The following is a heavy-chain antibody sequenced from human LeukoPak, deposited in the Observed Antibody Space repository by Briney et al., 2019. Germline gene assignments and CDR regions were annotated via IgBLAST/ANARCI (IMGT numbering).Heavy chain of an antibody. V-gene: IGHV4-4*02. Sequence: SGTLSLTCAVSGGSIKSNNWWSWVRQPPGKGLEWIGEIYHSGSTNYNPSLKSRVTISVDKSKNQFSLKLSSVTAADTAVYYCAKWGYRQLKNMDVWGQGTTVTVSS. CDR2: IYHSGST. CDR1: GGSIKSNNW. J-gene: IGHJ6*02. D-gene: IGHD6-13*01. CDR3: AKWGYRQLKNMDV.